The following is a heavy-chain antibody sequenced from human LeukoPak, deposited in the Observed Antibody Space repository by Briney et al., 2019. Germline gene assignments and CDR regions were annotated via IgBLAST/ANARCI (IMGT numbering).Heavy chain of an antibody. CDR2: IYTSGST. V-gene: IGHV4-4*07. CDR1: GGSISSYY. Sequence: SETLSLTCTVSGGSISSYYWSWIRQPAGKGLEWIGRIYTSGSTNYSPSLKSRVTMSVDTSKNQFSLKLSSVTAADTAVYYCARDSRYYDSSGYYYRDWFDSWGQGTLVTVSS. CDR3: ARDSRYYDSSGYYYRDWFDS. D-gene: IGHD3-22*01. J-gene: IGHJ5*01.